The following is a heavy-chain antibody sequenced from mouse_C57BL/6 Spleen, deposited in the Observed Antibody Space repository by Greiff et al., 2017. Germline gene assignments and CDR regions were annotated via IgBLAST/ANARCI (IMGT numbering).Heavy chain of an antibody. CDR2: IYPRSGNT. Sequence: VQLQQSGAELARPGASVKLSCKASGYTFTSYGISWVKQRTGQGLEWIGEIYPRSGNTYYNEKFKGKATLTADKSSSTAYMELRSLTSEDSAVYFCARKTAQATLGAMDYWGQGTSVTVSS. CDR1: GYTFTSYG. D-gene: IGHD3-2*02. CDR3: ARKTAQATLGAMDY. J-gene: IGHJ4*01. V-gene: IGHV1-81*01.